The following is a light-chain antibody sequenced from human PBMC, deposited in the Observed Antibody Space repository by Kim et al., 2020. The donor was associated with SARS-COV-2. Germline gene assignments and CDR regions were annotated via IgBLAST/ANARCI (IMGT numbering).Light chain of an antibody. CDR1: NIGGKS. J-gene: IGLJ3*02. V-gene: IGLV3-21*04. CDR3: QVWDSSSDHPV. CDR2: YDS. Sequence: APRKTARITCGGNNIGGKSVHWYQQRPGQAPVLVIYYDSDRPSGIPERFSGSNSGNTATLTISRVEAGDEADYYCQVWDSSSDHPVFGGGTQLTV.